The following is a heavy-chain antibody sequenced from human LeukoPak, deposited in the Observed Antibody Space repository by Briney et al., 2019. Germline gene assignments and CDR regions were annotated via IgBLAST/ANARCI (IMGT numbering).Heavy chain of an antibody. CDR2: INPSGGST. D-gene: IGHD4-17*01. Sequence: ASVKVSCKASGYTFTSYYMHWVRQAPGQGLEWMGIINPSGGSTSYAQKFQGRVTMTRDTSTSTVYMELSSLRSEDTAVYYCARDGAYGDSHTYYYYGVDVWGQGTTVTVSS. J-gene: IGHJ6*02. CDR3: ARDGAYGDSHTYYYYGVDV. CDR1: GYTFTSYY. V-gene: IGHV1-46*01.